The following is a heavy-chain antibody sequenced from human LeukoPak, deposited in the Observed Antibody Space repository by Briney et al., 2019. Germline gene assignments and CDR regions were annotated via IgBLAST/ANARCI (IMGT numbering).Heavy chain of an antibody. CDR2: IRYDGSNK. V-gene: IGHV3-30*02. D-gene: IGHD3-22*01. J-gene: IGHJ4*02. CDR1: GFTFSSYG. CDR3: AKNMGGYDSSGYYFIFDY. Sequence: PGGSLRLSCAASGFTFSSYGMHWVRQAPGKGLEWVAFIRYDGSNKYYADSVKGRFTISRDNSKNTLYLQMNSLRAEDTAVYYCAKNMGGYDSSGYYFIFDYWGQGTLVTVSS.